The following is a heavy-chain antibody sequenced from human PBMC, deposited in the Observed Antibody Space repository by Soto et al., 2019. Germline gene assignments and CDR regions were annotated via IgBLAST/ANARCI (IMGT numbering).Heavy chain of an antibody. CDR3: ARSCSSTSCYAGGWFDP. J-gene: IGHJ5*02. D-gene: IGHD2-2*01. V-gene: IGHV4-39*01. CDR1: GGSISSSSYY. Sequence: SETLSLTCTVSGGSISSSSYYWGWIRQPPEKGLEWIGSIYYSGSTYYNPSLKSRVTISVDTSKNQFSLKLSSVTAADTAVYYCARSCSSTSCYAGGWFDPWGQGTLVTVSS. CDR2: IYYSGST.